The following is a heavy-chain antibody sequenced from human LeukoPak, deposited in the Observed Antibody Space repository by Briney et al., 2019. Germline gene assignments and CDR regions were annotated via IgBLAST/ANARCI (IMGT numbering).Heavy chain of an antibody. Sequence: VESGGGLVKPGGSLRLSCAASGFTFTDFYMNWVRQAPGKGLEWVSWISPTSSYMYYADSVKGRFTISRDNAKNSLYLQMNSLRAEGTALYYCVRDADGGNSWFDTWGQGTLVTVSS. V-gene: IGHV3-21*04. J-gene: IGHJ5*02. CDR2: ISPTSSYM. CDR3: VRDADGGNSWFDT. D-gene: IGHD4-23*01. CDR1: GFTFTDFY.